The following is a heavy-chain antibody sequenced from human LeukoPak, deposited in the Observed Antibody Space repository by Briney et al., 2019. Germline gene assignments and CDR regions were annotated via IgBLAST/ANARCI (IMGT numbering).Heavy chain of an antibody. D-gene: IGHD3-3*01. CDR2: ISSSSSYI. CDR1: GFTFSSYA. Sequence: PGGSLRLSCAASGFTFSSYAMSWVRQAPGKGLEWVSSISSSSSYIYYADSVKGRFTISRDNSKNTLYLQMNSLRAEDTAVYYCARDVAYDFWSGYLDYWGQGTLVTVSS. CDR3: ARDVAYDFWSGYLDY. V-gene: IGHV3-21*01. J-gene: IGHJ4*02.